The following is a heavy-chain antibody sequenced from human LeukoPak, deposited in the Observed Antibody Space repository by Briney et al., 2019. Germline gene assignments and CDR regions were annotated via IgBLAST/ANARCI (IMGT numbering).Heavy chain of an antibody. CDR1: GNTFTGYY. D-gene: IGHD2-2*01. Sequence: ASVKVSCKASGNTFTGYYMHWVRQAPGQGLEWMGWINPNSGGTNYAQKFQGRVTMTRDTSISTAYMELSRLRSDDTAVYYCARDALQYQLLPDYWGQGTLVTVSS. J-gene: IGHJ4*02. CDR3: ARDALQYQLLPDY. V-gene: IGHV1-2*02. CDR2: INPNSGGT.